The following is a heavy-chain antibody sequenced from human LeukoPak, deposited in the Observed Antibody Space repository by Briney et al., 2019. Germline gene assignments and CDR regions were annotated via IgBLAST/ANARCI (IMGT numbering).Heavy chain of an antibody. Sequence: PGGSLRLSCAASGFTFSSYWMSWVRQAPGKGLEWVANMNQDGSEKYYVDSVKGRFTISRDNAKNSLYLQMNSLRAEDTAVYYCARAPEGSGSSYYFDYWGQGTLVTVSS. V-gene: IGHV3-7*01. J-gene: IGHJ4*02. D-gene: IGHD3-10*01. CDR3: ARAPEGSGSSYYFDY. CDR1: GFTFSSYW. CDR2: MNQDGSEK.